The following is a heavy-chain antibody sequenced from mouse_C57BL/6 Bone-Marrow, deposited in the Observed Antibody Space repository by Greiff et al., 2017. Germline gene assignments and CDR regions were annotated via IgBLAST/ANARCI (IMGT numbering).Heavy chain of an antibody. D-gene: IGHD4-1*01. V-gene: IGHV1-15*01. J-gene: IGHJ3*01. CDR3: TRGDWAWFAY. CDR1: GYTFTDYE. CDR2: IDPETGGT. Sequence: QVQLQQSGAELVRPGASVTLSCKASGYTFTDYEMHWVKQTPVHGLEWIGAIDPETGGTAYNQKFKGKATLTADKSSSTAYMELGSLTSEDSAVYYCTRGDWAWFAYWGQGTLVTVSA.